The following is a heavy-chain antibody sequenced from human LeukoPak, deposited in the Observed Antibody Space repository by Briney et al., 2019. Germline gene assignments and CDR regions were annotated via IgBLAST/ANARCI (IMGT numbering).Heavy chain of an antibody. J-gene: IGHJ4*02. CDR2: INYSENT. V-gene: IGHV4-30-2*01. Sequence: SQTLSLTCAVSRGSVSSGGYSWNWIRQPPGKGLEWIGYINYSENTYYNPSLKSRVTISVDRSKNQFSLKLNSVTAADTAVYYCARGGASKRIAVDGTDGYFDYWGQGTLVTVSS. CDR1: RGSVSSGGYS. CDR3: ARGGASKRIAVDGTDGYFDY. D-gene: IGHD6-19*01.